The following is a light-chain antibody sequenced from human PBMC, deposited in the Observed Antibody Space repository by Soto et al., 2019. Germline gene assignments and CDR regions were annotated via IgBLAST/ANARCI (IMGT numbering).Light chain of an antibody. J-gene: IGKJ1*01. V-gene: IGKV3-20*01. CDR2: GAS. Sequence: EIVLTQSPGNLSSSPGERATLSCRASQSVSSIYLSWYQQKPGQAPRLLIYGASSRATGIPDRFSGGGSGTDFTLTISRVEPEDFAVYYCQQCGSSPWTFGQGTKVEIK. CDR3: QQCGSSPWT. CDR1: QSVSSIY.